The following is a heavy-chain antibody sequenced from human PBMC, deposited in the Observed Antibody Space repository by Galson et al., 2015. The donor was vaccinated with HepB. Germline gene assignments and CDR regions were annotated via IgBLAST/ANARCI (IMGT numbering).Heavy chain of an antibody. CDR3: VRESLMAMVTFDL. CDR2: IWHDGSNQ. Sequence: SLRLSCAASGFTFSRHGIHWVRQAPGKGLECVAMIWHDGSNQLYADSVKGRFTISRDNSKNKLYLQMNSLRAEDTAIYYCVRESLMAMVTFDLWGRGTLV. J-gene: IGHJ4*02. D-gene: IGHD5-18*01. CDR1: GFTFSRHG. V-gene: IGHV3-33*01.